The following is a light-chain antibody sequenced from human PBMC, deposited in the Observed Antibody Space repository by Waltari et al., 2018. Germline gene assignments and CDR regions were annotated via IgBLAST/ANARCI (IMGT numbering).Light chain of an antibody. CDR3: AGWDDSLTGVV. CDR1: SSNIGTTY. V-gene: IGLV1-47*01. Sequence: QSVLTQPPSLSGTPGQRVTISCSGCSSNIGTTYVFWYQQFPGRAPKLLIYLADRRPSGVPGRFSASKSGSRASLTISGLRPEDEADYHCAGWDDSLTGVVFGGGTKLTV. CDR2: LAD. J-gene: IGLJ2*01.